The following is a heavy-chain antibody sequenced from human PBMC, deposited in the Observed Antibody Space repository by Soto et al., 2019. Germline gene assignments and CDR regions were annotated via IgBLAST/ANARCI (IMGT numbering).Heavy chain of an antibody. Sequence: EEQLVESGGGLVQPGGSLRVSCAASGFSFRSYAMNWVRQAPGKGLEWVSYISVGSGSIFYADSVKGRFTISRDDAKNSLYLQMNTLRGEDTAVYYCVRDDRWAFEIWGQGTMVTVSS. CDR3: VRDDRWAFEI. V-gene: IGHV3-48*01. D-gene: IGHD3-22*01. CDR1: GFSFRSYA. CDR2: ISVGSGSI. J-gene: IGHJ3*02.